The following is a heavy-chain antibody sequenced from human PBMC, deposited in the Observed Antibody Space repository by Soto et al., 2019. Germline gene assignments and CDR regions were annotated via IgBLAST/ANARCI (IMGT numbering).Heavy chain of an antibody. V-gene: IGHV3-43*01. Sequence: PGGSLTLSCAASGLTFDDYTMHWARQAPGKGLEWVSLISWDGGSTYYADSVKGRFTISRDNSKNSLYLQMNSLRTEDTALYYCAKDSGYYDSSGYLPDWGQGTLVTVSS. J-gene: IGHJ4*02. D-gene: IGHD3-22*01. CDR2: ISWDGGST. CDR3: AKDSGYYDSSGYLPD. CDR1: GLTFDDYT.